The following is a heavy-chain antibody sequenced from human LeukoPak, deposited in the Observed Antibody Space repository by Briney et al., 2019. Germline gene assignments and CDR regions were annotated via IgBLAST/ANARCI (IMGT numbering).Heavy chain of an antibody. CDR1: GYSFTDNN. Sequence: ASVKDSCQASGYSFTDNNIHWVRQAPGQGLEWMGRITPKSGVTKYTQRFQGRVTMTRDTSISTAYMQLSGLRSDDTAVYYCARNVGFGDFAWGQGTLVTVS. D-gene: IGHD4-17*01. CDR2: ITPKSGVT. J-gene: IGHJ5*02. CDR3: ARNVGFGDFA. V-gene: IGHV1-2*06.